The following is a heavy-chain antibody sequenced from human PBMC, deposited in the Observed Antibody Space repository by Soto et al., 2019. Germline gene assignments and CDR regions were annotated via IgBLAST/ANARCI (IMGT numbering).Heavy chain of an antibody. V-gene: IGHV6-1*01. D-gene: IGHD6-19*01. CDR2: TYYRSKRYN. Sequence: QTLSLTCAISGDGVSSNTAAWNWIRQSPSRGLEWLGRTYYRSKRYNDYAVSVQSRISINPHTSKNQFSLQLNSVTPEDTAVYYCARDPGIAVAGGGLDYWGQGTLVTVSS. CDR3: ARDPGIAVAGGGLDY. CDR1: GDGVSSNTAA. J-gene: IGHJ4*02.